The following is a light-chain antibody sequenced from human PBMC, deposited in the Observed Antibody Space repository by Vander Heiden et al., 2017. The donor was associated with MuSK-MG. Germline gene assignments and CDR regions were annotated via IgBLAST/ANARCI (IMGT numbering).Light chain of an antibody. CDR1: QRVSSGQ. V-gene: IGKV3-20*01. CDR3: QQYGSSPLYT. CDR2: SAS. J-gene: IGKJ2*01. Sequence: VLRHPQATRSLSPGERATLSCRASQRVSSGQLAWYQQKPGQAPRLLIYSASTRATGIPDRFSGSGSGTDFTLTISRLEPEDSAVYYCQQYGSSPLYTFGQGTKVEIK.